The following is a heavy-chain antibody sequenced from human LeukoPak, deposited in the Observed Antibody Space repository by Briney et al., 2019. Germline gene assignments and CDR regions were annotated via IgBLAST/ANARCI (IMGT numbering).Heavy chain of an antibody. Sequence: SAYNGNTKYAQKLQGRVTMTTDTSTSTAYMELRSLRSDDTAAYYCARARRGVEMATIFDYWGQGTLVTVSS. D-gene: IGHD5-24*01. CDR2: SAYNGNT. V-gene: IGHV1-18*01. J-gene: IGHJ4*02. CDR3: ARARRGVEMATIFDY.